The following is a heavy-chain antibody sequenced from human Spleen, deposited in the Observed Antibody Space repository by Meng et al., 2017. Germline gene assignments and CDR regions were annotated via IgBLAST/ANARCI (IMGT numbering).Heavy chain of an antibody. V-gene: IGHV3-30*01. D-gene: IGHD3-10*01. J-gene: IGHJ4*02. CDR2: ISYDGSNK. CDR3: ARGGHYYYGSGSYWGFDY. Sequence: GESLKISCAASGFTFSSYAMHWVRQAPGKGLEWVAVISYDGSNKYYADSVKGRFTISRDNSKNTLYLQMNSLRAEDTAVYYCARGGHYYYGSGSYWGFDYWGQGTLVTVSS. CDR1: GFTFSSYA.